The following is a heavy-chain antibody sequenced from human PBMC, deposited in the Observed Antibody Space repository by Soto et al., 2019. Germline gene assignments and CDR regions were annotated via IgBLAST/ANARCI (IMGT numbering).Heavy chain of an antibody. CDR2: TYYRSKWSS. CDR3: ARPGDYLVDY. D-gene: IGHD7-27*01. J-gene: IGHJ4*02. CDR1: GDSVSIKSAA. V-gene: IGHV6-1*01. Sequence: PSQPLSLTCAISGDSVSIKSAAWHWIRQSQSRGLEWLGRTYYRSKWSSNYAVSVKSRITINPETSKNQFSLQLRSVTPDDTAMYYCARPGDYLVDYWGQGTLVTVSS.